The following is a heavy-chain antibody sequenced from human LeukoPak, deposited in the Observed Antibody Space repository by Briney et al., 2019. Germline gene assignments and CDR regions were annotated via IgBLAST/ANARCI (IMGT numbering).Heavy chain of an antibody. CDR1: GGSFSDYY. CDR2: INHSGST. CDR3: ARQAGLAAAGPPTGY. D-gene: IGHD6-13*01. V-gene: IGHV4-34*01. Sequence: PSETLSLTCAVYGGSFSDYYWSWIRQPPGKGLEWIGEINHSGSTNYNPSLKSRVTISVDTSKNQFSLKLSSVTAADTAVYYCARQAGLAAAGPPTGYWGQGTLVTVSS. J-gene: IGHJ4*02.